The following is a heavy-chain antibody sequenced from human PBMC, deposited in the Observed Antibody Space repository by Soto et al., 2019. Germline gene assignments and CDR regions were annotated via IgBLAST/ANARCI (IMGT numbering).Heavy chain of an antibody. J-gene: IGHJ4*02. CDR3: AREYGSGSYYTGY. CDR2: ISDNGGRT. D-gene: IGHD3-10*01. CDR1: GFTFSSYA. V-gene: IGHV3-23*01. Sequence: GGSLRLSCAASGFTFSSYAMNWVRQAPGEGLEWVSGISDNGGRTFYADSVKGRFTISRDNSKNTLYLQMNSLRAEDTAVYYCAREYGSGSYYTGYWGQGTLVTVSS.